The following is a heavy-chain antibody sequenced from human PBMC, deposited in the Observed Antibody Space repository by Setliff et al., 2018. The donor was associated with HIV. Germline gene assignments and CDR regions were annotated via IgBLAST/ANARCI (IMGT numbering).Heavy chain of an antibody. V-gene: IGHV1-18*01. D-gene: IGHD5-12*01. CDR3: ARGKTWLRFLDY. Sequence: ASVKVSCKASGYTVNNYGISWVRQAPGQGLEWMGWISTHSGYTNYAQTVQVRVTVTMDTSTSTAYMELRSLKSDDTAVYYCARGKTWLRFLDYWGQGTLVTVSS. J-gene: IGHJ4*02. CDR1: GYTVNNYG. CDR2: ISTHSGYT.